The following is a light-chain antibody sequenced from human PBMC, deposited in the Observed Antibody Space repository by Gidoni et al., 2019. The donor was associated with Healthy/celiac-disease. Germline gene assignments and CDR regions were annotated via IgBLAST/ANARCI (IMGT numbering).Light chain of an antibody. V-gene: IGKV1-5*03. CDR3: QQYNSYSYT. J-gene: IGKJ2*01. CDR1: HSSSSW. CDR2: KAS. Sequence: DLQMPQSPSTLPAAVEHRVTITCRASHSSSSWLAWYQQKPGTAPKLLIYKASSLESGVPSRFSGRGSGTEFTITISRLHPDDFATYYCQQYNSYSYTFGQGTKLEIK.